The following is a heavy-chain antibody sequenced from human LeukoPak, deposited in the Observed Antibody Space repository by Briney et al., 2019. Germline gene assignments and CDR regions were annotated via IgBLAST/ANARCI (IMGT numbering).Heavy chain of an antibody. J-gene: IGHJ4*02. Sequence: SQPLSFTCTVSGGGLTSHFWSWIRQPPGRGLDWIADMFDSVNTKDNPSLKSRLTLSADTSKNQFSLRLSSVTAADTAVYYCATIKRGSIFGYFDFWGQGIKVTVSS. D-gene: IGHD5-18*01. CDR3: ATIKRGSIFGYFDF. CDR1: GGGLTSHF. CDR2: MFDSVNT. V-gene: IGHV4-59*11.